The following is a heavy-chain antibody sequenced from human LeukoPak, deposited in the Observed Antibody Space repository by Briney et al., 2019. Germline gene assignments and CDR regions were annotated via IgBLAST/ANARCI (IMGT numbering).Heavy chain of an antibody. V-gene: IGHV3-20*04. CDR3: ARDYGSGSYHVRGSFDY. CDR2: INWNGGST. D-gene: IGHD3-10*01. J-gene: IGHJ4*02. Sequence: LSGGSLRLSCAASGFTFDDYGMSWVRQAPGKGLEWDSGINWNGGSTGYADSVKGRFTISRDNAKNSLYLQMNSLRAEDTALYYCARDYGSGSYHVRGSFDYWGQGTLVTVSS. CDR1: GFTFDDYG.